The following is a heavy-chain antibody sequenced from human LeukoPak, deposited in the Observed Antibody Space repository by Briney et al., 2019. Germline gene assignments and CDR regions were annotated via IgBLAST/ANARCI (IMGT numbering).Heavy chain of an antibody. CDR1: GYTFTSYG. CDR2: ISAYSGNT. D-gene: IGHD1-26*01. Sequence: ASVKVSCKASGYTFTSYGISWVRQAPGQGLEWMGWISAYSGNTNYAQNLQGRVSMTTDTSTSTAYMDLRSLRSDDTAVYYCARAPKWELLPDYFDYWGQGTLVTVSS. CDR3: ARAPKWELLPDYFDY. V-gene: IGHV1-18*01. J-gene: IGHJ4*02.